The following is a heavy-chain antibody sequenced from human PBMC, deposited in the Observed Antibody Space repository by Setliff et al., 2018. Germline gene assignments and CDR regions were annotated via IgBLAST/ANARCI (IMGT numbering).Heavy chain of an antibody. D-gene: IGHD4-4*01. V-gene: IGHV1-18*01. CDR2: ISCYDGNT. CDR3: ATEGGSTITRHYMDV. CDR1: GYTFNSYG. J-gene: IGHJ6*03. Sequence: ASVKVSCKASGYTFNSYGITWVRQAPGQGLEWMGWISCYDGNTRYARKIQGRATMTTDTSTTTAYMELSSLRSDDTAVYYCATEGGSTITRHYMDVWGKGTTVTVSS.